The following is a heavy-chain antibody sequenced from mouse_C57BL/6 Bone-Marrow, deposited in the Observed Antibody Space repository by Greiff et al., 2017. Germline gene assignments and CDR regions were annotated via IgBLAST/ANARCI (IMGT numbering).Heavy chain of an antibody. V-gene: IGHV2-6*01. Sequence: VQLQQSGPGLVAPSQSLSITCTVSGFSLTSYGVDWVRQSPGKGLEWLGVIWGVGSTNYNSALKSRLSISKDNSRSQVFLKMNSLQTDDTAMYYCASSPRGSSGLFAYWGQGTLVTVSA. CDR2: IWGVGST. CDR1: GFSLTSYG. J-gene: IGHJ3*01. D-gene: IGHD3-2*02. CDR3: ASSPRGSSGLFAY.